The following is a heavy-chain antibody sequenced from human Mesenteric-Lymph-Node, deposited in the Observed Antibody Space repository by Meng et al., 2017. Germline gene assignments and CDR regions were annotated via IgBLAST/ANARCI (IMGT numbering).Heavy chain of an antibody. CDR2: ISASGGST. CDR1: GFTFRSYA. Sequence: GESLKISCAASGFTFRSYAMTWVRQAPGKGLNWVSAISASGGSTYYADSVKGRFTISRDNSKNTLYLQMNSLRAEDTAVYYCARDNDVDTAIVPTDYWGQGTLVTVSS. J-gene: IGHJ4*02. CDR3: ARDNDVDTAIVPTDY. D-gene: IGHD5-18*01. V-gene: IGHV3-23*01.